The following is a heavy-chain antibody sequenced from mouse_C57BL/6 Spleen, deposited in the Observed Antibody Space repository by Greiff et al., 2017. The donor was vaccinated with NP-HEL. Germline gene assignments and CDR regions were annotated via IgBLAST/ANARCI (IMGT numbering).Heavy chain of an antibody. J-gene: IGHJ3*01. Sequence: QVQLPQPGAELVKPGASVKLSCKASGYTFTSYWMQWVKQRPGQGLEWIGEIDPSDSYTNYNQKFKGKATLTVDTSSSTAYMQLSSLTSEDSAVYYRARGSSYDRFAYWGQGTLVTVSA. CDR3: ARGSSYDRFAY. D-gene: IGHD1-1*01. V-gene: IGHV1-50*01. CDR2: IDPSDSYT. CDR1: GYTFTSYW.